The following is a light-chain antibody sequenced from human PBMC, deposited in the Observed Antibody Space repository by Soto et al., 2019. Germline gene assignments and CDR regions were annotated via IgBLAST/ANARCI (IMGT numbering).Light chain of an antibody. V-gene: IGKV1-5*01. CDR2: DVS. J-gene: IGKJ2*01. Sequence: DIQMTQSPSTLSASVGDRVIITCRASKTVERWMAWYQQKPGKAPKLLISDVSTLERGVPSRFSGSGSATAFTLTISGLQPDDFATYYCQQYKDYVYTFGQGTKVESK. CDR3: QQYKDYVYT. CDR1: KTVERW.